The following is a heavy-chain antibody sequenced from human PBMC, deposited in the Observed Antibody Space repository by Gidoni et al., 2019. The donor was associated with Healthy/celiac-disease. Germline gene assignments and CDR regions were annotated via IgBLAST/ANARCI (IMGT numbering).Heavy chain of an antibody. D-gene: IGHD2-2*01. Sequence: QVQLQQWGAGLLKPSETLSLTCAVYGGSFSGYYWSWIGEINHSGSTNYNPSLKSRVTISVDTSKNQFSLKLSSVTAADTAVYYCGTAAIGYFDYWGQGTLVTVSS. CDR2: INHSGST. CDR1: GGSFSGYY. CDR3: GTAAIGYFDY. V-gene: IGHV4-34*01. J-gene: IGHJ4*02.